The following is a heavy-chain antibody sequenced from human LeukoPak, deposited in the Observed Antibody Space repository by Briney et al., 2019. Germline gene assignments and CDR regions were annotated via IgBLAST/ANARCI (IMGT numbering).Heavy chain of an antibody. CDR1: GFTFSSYS. CDR2: ISSSSSYI. CDR3: ARGRVPAAMRNSYYFDY. V-gene: IGHV3-21*01. J-gene: IGHJ4*02. D-gene: IGHD2-2*01. Sequence: PGGSLRLSCAASGFTFSSYSMNWVRQAPGKGLEWVSSISSSSSYIYYADSVKGRFTISRDNAKNPLYLQMNSLRAEDTAVYYCARGRVPAAMRNSYYFDYWGQGTLVTVSS.